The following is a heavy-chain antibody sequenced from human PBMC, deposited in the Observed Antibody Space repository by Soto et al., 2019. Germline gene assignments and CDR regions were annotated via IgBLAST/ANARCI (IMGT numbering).Heavy chain of an antibody. V-gene: IGHV1-18*01. CDR2: ISTFNGNK. J-gene: IGHJ5*02. CDR3: TTDHSVSGSGHPNWFDP. Sequence: ASVKVSCKASGYTFTNYGINWVRQAPGQGLEWMGWISTFNGNKNYAQKVQDRVTMTTDTSTSTAYMELNSLKTEDTAVYYCTTDHSVSGSGHPNWFDPWGQGTLVTVSS. CDR1: GYTFTNYG. D-gene: IGHD3-10*01.